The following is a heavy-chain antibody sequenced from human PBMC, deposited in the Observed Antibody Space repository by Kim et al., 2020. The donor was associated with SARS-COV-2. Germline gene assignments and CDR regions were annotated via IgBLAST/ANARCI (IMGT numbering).Heavy chain of an antibody. V-gene: IGHV4-34*01. CDR1: GGSFSGYY. CDR3: ARARRWLQLIRGGWLDP. CDR2: INHSGST. Sequence: SETLSLTCAVYGGSFSGYYWSWIRQPPGKGLEWIGEINHSGSTNYNPSLKSRVTISVDTSKNQFSLKLSSVTAADTAVYYCARARRWLQLIRGGWLDPWGQGTLVTVSS. D-gene: IGHD5-12*01. J-gene: IGHJ5*02.